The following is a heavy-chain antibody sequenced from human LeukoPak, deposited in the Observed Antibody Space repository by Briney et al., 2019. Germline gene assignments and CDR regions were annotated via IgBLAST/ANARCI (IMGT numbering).Heavy chain of an antibody. CDR2: ISSSGRTI. CDR1: GFTLSSFE. D-gene: IGHD1-26*01. Sequence: GGSLRLSCAASGFTLSSFEMNWVRQAPGKGLEWVSYISSSGRTIYYADSVKGRFTISRDNAKNSLYLQMNSLRAEDTAVYYCARDSRSGATYWGQGTLVTVSS. J-gene: IGHJ4*02. V-gene: IGHV3-48*03. CDR3: ARDSRSGATY.